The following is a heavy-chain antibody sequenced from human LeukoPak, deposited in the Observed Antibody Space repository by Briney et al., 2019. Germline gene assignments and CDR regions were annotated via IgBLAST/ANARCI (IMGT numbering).Heavy chain of an antibody. V-gene: IGHV3-48*03. CDR2: ISNTGDII. J-gene: IGHJ4*02. D-gene: IGHD3-22*01. CDR3: AKDRTVYYDSSGYYSRVFDY. CDR1: GFTFSHYE. Sequence: GGSLRLSCAASGFTFSHYEMNWVRQAPGKGLEWISHISNTGDIIHYADSVEGRFTISRDNSKNTLYLQMNSLRAEDTAVYYCAKDRTVYYDSSGYYSRVFDYWGQGTLVTVSS.